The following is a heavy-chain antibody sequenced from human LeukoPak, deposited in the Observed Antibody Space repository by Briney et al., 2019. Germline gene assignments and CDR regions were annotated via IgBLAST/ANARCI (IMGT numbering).Heavy chain of an antibody. CDR2: IHPNSGGA. V-gene: IGHV1-2*02. J-gene: IGHJ3*02. Sequence: ASVKVSCKASGYTFTGYYMHCGRQAPGQRREGRGWIHPNSGGANYAQKFQGRVTMTRDTSISTAYMELSRLRSDDTAVYYCASLEIQLPDAFAIWGQGTTVTVSS. CDR1: GYTFTGYY. D-gene: IGHD5-18*01. CDR3: ASLEIQLPDAFAI.